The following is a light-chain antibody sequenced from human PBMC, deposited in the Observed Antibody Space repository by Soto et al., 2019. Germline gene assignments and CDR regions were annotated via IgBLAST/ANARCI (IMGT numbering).Light chain of an antibody. CDR2: GIS. CDR1: QRVGSD. CDR3: QQYHKWPGT. V-gene: IGKV3-15*01. Sequence: EMLMTRSPATLSVSPGERATLSCRASQRVGSDLAWYQQKPGQPPRLLMYGISTRATGIPARFSGSGSGTEFTLSISSLQSEDFAVYYCQQYHKWPGTFGPGTKVDF. J-gene: IGKJ3*01.